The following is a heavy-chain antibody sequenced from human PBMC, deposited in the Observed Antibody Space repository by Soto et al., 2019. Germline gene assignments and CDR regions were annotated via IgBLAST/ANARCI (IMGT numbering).Heavy chain of an antibody. CDR2: ISGSGGST. D-gene: IGHD6-19*01. CDR1: GFTFSNYG. CDR3: AKEGIAVAGTHFDY. Sequence: GGSLSLSCAASGFTFSNYGMHWVRQAPGKGLEWVSAISGSGGSTYFADSVKGRFTISRDNSKNTLYLQMNSLRAEDTAVYYCAKEGIAVAGTHFDYWGQGTLVTVSS. V-gene: IGHV3-23*01. J-gene: IGHJ4*02.